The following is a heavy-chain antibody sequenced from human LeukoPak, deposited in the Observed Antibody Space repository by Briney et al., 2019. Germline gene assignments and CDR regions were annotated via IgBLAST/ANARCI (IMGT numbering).Heavy chain of an antibody. Sequence: GGSLRLSCAASGFTFSSYGMHWVRQAPGKGLEWVAVIPYDGSNKYYADSVKGRFTISRDNSKNTLYLQMNSLRAEDTAVYYCAKDPDGIAAAGTVGDYFDYWGQGTLVTVSS. CDR3: AKDPDGIAAAGTVGDYFDY. J-gene: IGHJ4*02. V-gene: IGHV3-30*18. D-gene: IGHD6-13*01. CDR1: GFTFSSYG. CDR2: IPYDGSNK.